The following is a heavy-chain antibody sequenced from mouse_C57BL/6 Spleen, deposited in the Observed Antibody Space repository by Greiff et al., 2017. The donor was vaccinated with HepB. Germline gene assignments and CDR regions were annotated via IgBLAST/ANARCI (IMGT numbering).Heavy chain of an antibody. J-gene: IGHJ1*03. D-gene: IGHD1-1*01. CDR2: INPSNGGT. CDR1: GYTFTSYW. Sequence: VKLQQPGTELVKPGASVKLSCKASGYTFTSYWMHWVKQRPGQGLEWIGNINPSNGGTNYNEKFKSKATLTVDKSSSTAYMQLSSLTSEDSAVYYCANYYGSRSWYFDVWGTGTTVTVSS. V-gene: IGHV1-53*01. CDR3: ANYYGSRSWYFDV.